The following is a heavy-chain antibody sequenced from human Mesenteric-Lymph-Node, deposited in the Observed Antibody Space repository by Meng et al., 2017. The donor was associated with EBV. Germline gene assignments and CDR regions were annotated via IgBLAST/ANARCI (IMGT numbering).Heavy chain of an antibody. CDR3: ARGVDHSAWYYVDCFDY. J-gene: IGHJ4*02. CDR1: GDSVSCGCYY. CDR2: IYHSGIT. V-gene: IGHV4-61*01. D-gene: IGHD6-19*01. Sequence: PSRTSAPNVTVSGDSVSCGCYYYNDIWQPPWKGLEGIRCIYHSGITNYNPTVKRRVNVAIDTAKNQVSLKPSSVTAAYTAVYYCARGVDHSAWYYVDCFDYWGQGTLVTVSS.